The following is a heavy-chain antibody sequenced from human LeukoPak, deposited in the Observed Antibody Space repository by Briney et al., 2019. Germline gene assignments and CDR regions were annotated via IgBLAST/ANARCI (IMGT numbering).Heavy chain of an antibody. CDR2: IHHSKSS. Sequence: SETLSLTCAVSGDSITSDKWWTWVRQPPGKGLEWIGEIHHSKSSNYYPSLKSRVTISVDTSKNQFSLKPSSVTAADTAVYYCARASGDTIFGVVIYFDYWGQGTLVTASS. D-gene: IGHD3-3*01. V-gene: IGHV4-4*02. CDR1: GDSITSDKW. CDR3: ARASGDTIFGVVIYFDY. J-gene: IGHJ4*02.